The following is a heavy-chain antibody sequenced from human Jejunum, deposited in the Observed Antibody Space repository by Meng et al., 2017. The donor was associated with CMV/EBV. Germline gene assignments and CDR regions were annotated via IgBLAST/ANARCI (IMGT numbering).Heavy chain of an antibody. Sequence: QVQMVGSXXGVAQPGGSLRLSCAASGFSFSDYGIHWVRQAPGKGLEWVAFIEHDGSNKFYGDSVQGRFTISRDNSKNTLYLQMNSLRADDTAVYYCAKDVGYWRQGTLVTVSS. D-gene: IGHD1-26*01. CDR2: IEHDGSNK. CDR1: GFSFSDYG. V-gene: IGHV3-30*02. CDR3: AKDVGY. J-gene: IGHJ4*02.